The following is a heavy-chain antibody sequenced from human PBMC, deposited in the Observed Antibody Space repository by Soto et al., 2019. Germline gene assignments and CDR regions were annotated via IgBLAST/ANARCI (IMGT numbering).Heavy chain of an antibody. J-gene: IGHJ4*02. CDR1: GFTFSSYG. CDR3: AKDGGSKAWGDPSVAY. V-gene: IGHV3-30*18. CDR2: ISYDGSNK. Sequence: QVQLVESGGGVVQPGRSLRLSWAASGFTFSSYGMHWVRQAPGKGLEWVAVISYDGSNKYYADSVKGRFTISRDNSKNSRYLQMNSLRGEDTAVYYCAKDGGSKAWGDPSVAYWGQGTLVTVSS. D-gene: IGHD2-15*01.